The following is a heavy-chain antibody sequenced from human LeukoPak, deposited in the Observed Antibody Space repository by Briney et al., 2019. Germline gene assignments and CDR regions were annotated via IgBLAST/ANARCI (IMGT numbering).Heavy chain of an antibody. CDR1: GYTLTSYG. CDR3: ARDRSSRAAVAGINWFDP. Sequence: ASVKVSCKASGYTLTSYGISWVRQAPGQGLEWMGWISAYNGNTNYAQKLQGRVTMTTDTSTSTAYMELRSLRSDDTAVYYCARDRSSRAAVAGINWFDPWGQGTLVTVSS. V-gene: IGHV1-18*01. J-gene: IGHJ5*02. CDR2: ISAYNGNT. D-gene: IGHD6-19*01.